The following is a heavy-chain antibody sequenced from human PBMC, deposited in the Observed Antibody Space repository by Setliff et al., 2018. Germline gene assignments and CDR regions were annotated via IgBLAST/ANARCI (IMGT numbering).Heavy chain of an antibody. CDR3: ASSRDYNFWSGYYSPLDY. CDR2: INPGDGST. J-gene: IGHJ4*02. CDR1: GYTFTTYY. D-gene: IGHD3-3*01. V-gene: IGHV1-46*01. Sequence: ASVKVSCKASGYTFTTYYMHWVRQAPGQGLEWMGVINPGDGSTTYAQKFQGRVTMTSDTSISTAYMELGRLRSDDTAVYYCASSRDYNFWSGYYSPLDYWGQGTLVTVS.